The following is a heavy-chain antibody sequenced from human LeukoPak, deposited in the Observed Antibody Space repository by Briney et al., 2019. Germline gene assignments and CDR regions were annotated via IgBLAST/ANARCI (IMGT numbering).Heavy chain of an antibody. D-gene: IGHD3-22*01. CDR1: GGSISSYY. Sequence: KPSETLSLTCTVSGGSISSYYWSWLRQPAGKGLEWIGRIYTSGSTNYNPSLKSRVTMSVDTSKNQFSLKLSSVTAADTAVYYCARDRYYDSSGTPFDYWGQGTLVTVSS. CDR2: IYTSGST. CDR3: ARDRYYDSSGTPFDY. V-gene: IGHV4-4*07. J-gene: IGHJ4*02.